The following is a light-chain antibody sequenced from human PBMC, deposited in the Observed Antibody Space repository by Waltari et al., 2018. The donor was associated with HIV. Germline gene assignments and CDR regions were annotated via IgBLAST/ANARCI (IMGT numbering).Light chain of an antibody. CDR2: GKN. Sequence: SSEVTQDPAVSVDLGQTVKLTGQGENRRTTYASWYQQKPDQSPVLVSYGKNKRPAEIPDRFSSSASRNTASLTITGAQAEDEADYYCKTRDRSGNLYVFGTGTTVTVL. J-gene: IGLJ1*01. CDR1: NRRTTY. CDR3: KTRDRSGNLYV. V-gene: IGLV3-19*01.